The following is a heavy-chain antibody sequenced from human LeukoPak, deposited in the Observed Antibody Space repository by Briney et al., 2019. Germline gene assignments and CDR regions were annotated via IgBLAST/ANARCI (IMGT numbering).Heavy chain of an antibody. CDR2: IQYDDSVK. J-gene: IGHJ4*02. V-gene: IGHV3-30*02. CDR1: GFSFNKYG. CDR3: AQDVRIEEVPLLGPGF. Sequence: GGSLRLSCTASGFSFNKYGTHWVRQAPGKGLEWVTFIQYDDSVKFYADSVKGRFSISRDNSKNTVYLQMNSLRSEDTGLYFCAQDVRIEEVPLLGPGFWGQGTLVTVSS. D-gene: IGHD1-14*01.